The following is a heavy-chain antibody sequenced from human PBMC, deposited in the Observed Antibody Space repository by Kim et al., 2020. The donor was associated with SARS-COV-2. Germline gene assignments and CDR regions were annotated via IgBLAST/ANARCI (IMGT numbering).Heavy chain of an antibody. J-gene: IGHJ4*02. CDR3: AKVHSSSSESYLDY. D-gene: IGHD6-6*01. Sequence: ADSVKGRFTISTDNAKNTLYLQMNSLRAEDTAVYYCAKVHSSSSESYLDYWGQGTLVTVSS. V-gene: IGHV3-23*01.